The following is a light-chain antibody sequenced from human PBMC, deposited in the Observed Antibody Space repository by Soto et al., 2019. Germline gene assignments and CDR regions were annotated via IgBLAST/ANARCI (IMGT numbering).Light chain of an antibody. J-gene: IGKJ2*01. Sequence: EIVMTQSPATLSVSPGERATLSCRASQSVSSNLAWYHQKPGQAPRLLIYGASTRATGIPARFSGSGSGTEFSLTISSLQSEDFAVYYCQQYYNWPPYTFGQGTKLEIK. CDR2: GAS. CDR3: QQYYNWPPYT. CDR1: QSVSSN. V-gene: IGKV3-15*01.